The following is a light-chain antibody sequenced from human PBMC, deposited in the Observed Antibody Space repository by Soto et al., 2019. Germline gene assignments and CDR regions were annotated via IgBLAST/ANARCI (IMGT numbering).Light chain of an antibody. CDR3: QQYNTYPLT. J-gene: IGKJ1*01. CDR2: DAS. V-gene: IGKV1-5*01. Sequence: DIQMTQSPSSLSASVGDRVTITCRASRSISSWLAWYQQKPGKAPKLLIYDASSLESGVPSRFSGSGSRTEFTLTISSLQPDDFATYFCQQYNTYPLTFGQGTKVDI. CDR1: RSISSW.